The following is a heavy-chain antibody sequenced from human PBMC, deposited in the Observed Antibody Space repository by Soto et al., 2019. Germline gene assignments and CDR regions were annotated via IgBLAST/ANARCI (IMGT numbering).Heavy chain of an antibody. CDR1: GYTFTSYY. CDR2: INPSGGST. D-gene: IGHD5-18*01. Sequence: ASVKVSGKASGYTFTSYYMHWVRQAPGQGLEWMGIINPSGGSTSYAQKFQGRVTMTRDTSTSTVYMELSSLRSEDTAVYYCARDGGTAMVSSAFDIWGQGTMVTVSS. CDR3: ARDGGTAMVSSAFDI. V-gene: IGHV1-46*01. J-gene: IGHJ3*02.